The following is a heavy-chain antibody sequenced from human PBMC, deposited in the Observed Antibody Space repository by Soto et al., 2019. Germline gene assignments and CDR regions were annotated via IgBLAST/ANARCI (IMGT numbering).Heavy chain of an antibody. V-gene: IGHV4-39*01. D-gene: IGHD4-4*01. CDR2: IYYSGST. J-gene: IGHJ5*02. CDR3: ARLSVTRFDP. Sequence: PAETLSLTCTVSGGSISSSSYYCGCIRQPPGKGLEWIGSIYYSGSTYYNPSLKSRVTISVDTSKNQFSLKLSSVTAADTAVYYCARLSVTRFDPWGQATLVTVSS. CDR1: GGSISSSSYY.